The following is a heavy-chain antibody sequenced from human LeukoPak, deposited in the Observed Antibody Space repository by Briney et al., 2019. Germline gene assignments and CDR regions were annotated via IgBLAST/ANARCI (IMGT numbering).Heavy chain of an antibody. CDR1: GFTFSSYG. Sequence: PGGSLRLSCAASGFTFSSYGMHWVRQAPGKGLEWVAFIRYDGSNKYYADSVKGRFTISRDNAKNTLYLQMNSLRAEDTAVYYCARDRKVVPAAIRAENWFDPWGQGTLVTVSS. D-gene: IGHD2-2*02. CDR3: ARDRKVVPAAIRAENWFDP. J-gene: IGHJ5*02. V-gene: IGHV3-30*02. CDR2: IRYDGSNK.